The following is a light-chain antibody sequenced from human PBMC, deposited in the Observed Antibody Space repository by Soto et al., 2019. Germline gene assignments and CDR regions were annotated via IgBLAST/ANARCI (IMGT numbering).Light chain of an antibody. J-gene: IGKJ2*03. CDR3: QQYESYSHS. Sequence: DIQMTQSPSTLPASVGDTITITCRASQSISSWLAWYQLKPGKAPKLLIYKASTLESGVPSRFSGSGSGTEFTLTISGLQPDDFATYCCQQYESYSHSFGQGTKVDIK. CDR2: KAS. CDR1: QSISSW. V-gene: IGKV1-5*03.